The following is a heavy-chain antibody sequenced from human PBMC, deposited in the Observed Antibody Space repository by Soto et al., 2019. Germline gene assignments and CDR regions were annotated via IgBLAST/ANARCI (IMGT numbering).Heavy chain of an antibody. CDR2: IYYSGST. V-gene: IGHV4-61*01. CDR3: ARAPSPYYDSSGYYWNY. J-gene: IGHJ4*02. CDR1: GVSVSSGSYD. D-gene: IGHD3-22*01. Sequence: QVQLQESGPGLVKPSETLSLTCTVSGVSVSSGSYDWSWIRQPPGKGLEWIGYIYYSGSTNYNPSLKSRVTISVDTSKNQFSLKLSSVTAADTAVYYCARAPSPYYDSSGYYWNYWGQGTLVTVS.